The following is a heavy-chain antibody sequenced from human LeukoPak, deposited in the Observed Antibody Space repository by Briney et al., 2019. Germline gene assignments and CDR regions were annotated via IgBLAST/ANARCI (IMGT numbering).Heavy chain of an antibody. V-gene: IGHV3-33*01. CDR1: GFTFSSYG. CDR3: ARDGGQQQLVLPHYYYYYGMDV. D-gene: IGHD6-13*01. CDR2: IWYDGSNK. Sequence: GGSLRLSCAASGFTFSSYGMHWVRQAPGKGLEWVAVIWYDGSNKYYADSVKGRFTISRDNSKNTLYLQMNSLRAEDTAVYYCARDGGQQQLVLPHYYYYYGMDVWGQGTTVTVSS. J-gene: IGHJ6*02.